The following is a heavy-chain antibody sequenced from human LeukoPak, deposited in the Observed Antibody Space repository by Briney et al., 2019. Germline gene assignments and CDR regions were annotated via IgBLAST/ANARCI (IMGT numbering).Heavy chain of an antibody. Sequence: SETLSLTCAVYGGSFSGYYWSWIRQPPGKGLEWIGEINHSGSTNYNPSLNNRVTISVDASKNLFSLRLSSVTAADTAVYYCAGLGRWRGNYYMDVWGKGTTVTISS. J-gene: IGHJ6*03. CDR2: INHSGST. CDR1: GGSFSGYY. CDR3: AGLGRWRGNYYMDV. D-gene: IGHD4-23*01. V-gene: IGHV4-34*01.